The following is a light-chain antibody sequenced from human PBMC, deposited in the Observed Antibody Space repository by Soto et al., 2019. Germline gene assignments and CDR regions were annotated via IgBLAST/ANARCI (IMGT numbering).Light chain of an antibody. CDR2: WAS. CDR3: QQYYSTPWT. V-gene: IGKV4-1*01. Sequence: DIVMTQSPDPLAVSLGERATINCKYSQSVLYSSNNKNYLAWYQHKPGQPPKLLIYWASTRESGVPGRFSGSGSGTDFTLNISSLQAEDVAVYYCQQYYSTPWTFGQGTKVEIK. J-gene: IGKJ1*01. CDR1: QSVLYSSNNKNY.